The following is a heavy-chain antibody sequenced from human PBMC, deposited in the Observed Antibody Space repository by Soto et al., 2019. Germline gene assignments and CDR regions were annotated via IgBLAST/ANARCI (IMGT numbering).Heavy chain of an antibody. Sequence: GGSLRLSCAASGFTFSSYSMNWVRQAPGKGLEWVSSISSSSSYIYYADSVKGRFTISRDNAKNSLYLQMNSLRAEDTAVYYCARVTGLEGIAAAGPYYYYYYGMDVWGQGTTVTVSS. V-gene: IGHV3-21*01. CDR3: ARVTGLEGIAAAGPYYYYYYGMDV. D-gene: IGHD6-13*01. J-gene: IGHJ6*02. CDR1: GFTFSSYS. CDR2: ISSSSSYI.